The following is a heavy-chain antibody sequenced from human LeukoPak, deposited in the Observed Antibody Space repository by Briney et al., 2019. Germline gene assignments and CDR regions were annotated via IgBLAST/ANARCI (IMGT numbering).Heavy chain of an antibody. CDR2: TSSDGITQ. CDR1: GFTFSSYS. J-gene: IGHJ4*02. V-gene: IGHV3-30*18. CDR3: AKAAEQFVSRSLDC. Sequence: GSLRLSCAASGFTFSSYSMNWVRQAPGKGLEWVAATSSDGITQYYADSVKGRFTISRDNSKNTLYLQMNSLRTEDTAVYYCAKAAEQFVSRSLDCWGQGTLVTVSS. D-gene: IGHD6-6*01.